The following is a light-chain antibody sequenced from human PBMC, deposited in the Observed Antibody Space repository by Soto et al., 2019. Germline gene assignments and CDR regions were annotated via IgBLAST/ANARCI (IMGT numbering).Light chain of an antibody. Sequence: QSALTQPRSVFGSPGQSVTISCTGTSSDVGGYNYVSWYQQHPGKAPKLMIYDVSKRPSGVPDRFSGSKSGNTASLTISGLQAEDEADYYCCSYAGSYTYWVFGGGTKLTVL. CDR3: CSYAGSYTYWV. J-gene: IGLJ3*02. V-gene: IGLV2-11*01. CDR1: SSDVGGYNY. CDR2: DVS.